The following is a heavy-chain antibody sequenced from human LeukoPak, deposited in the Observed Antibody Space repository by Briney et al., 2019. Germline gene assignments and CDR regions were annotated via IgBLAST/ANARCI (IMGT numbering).Heavy chain of an antibody. CDR1: GFTFDDYA. V-gene: IGHV3-9*01. Sequence: GGSLRLSCAASGFTFDDYAMHWVRQAPGKGLEWVSGISWNSGSIGYADSVKGRFTISRDNAKNPLYLQMNSLRAEDTALYYCAKDGTVTTSGYYYMDVWGKGTTVTVSS. D-gene: IGHD4-11*01. J-gene: IGHJ6*03. CDR2: ISWNSGSI. CDR3: AKDGTVTTSGYYYMDV.